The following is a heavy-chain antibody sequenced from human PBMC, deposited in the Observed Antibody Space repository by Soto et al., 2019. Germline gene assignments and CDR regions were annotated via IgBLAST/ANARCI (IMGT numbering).Heavy chain of an antibody. V-gene: IGHV3-21*01. CDR3: ARDTYYDYIWGPIGRSYDAFDI. CDR1: GFTFSSYS. CDR2: ISSSSSYI. Sequence: GSLRLSCAASGFTFSSYSMNWVRQAPGKGLEWVSSISSSSSYIYYADSVKGRFTISRDNAKNSLYLQMNSLRAEDTAVYYCARDTYYDYIWGPIGRSYDAFDIWGQGTMVTVSS. D-gene: IGHD3-16*01. J-gene: IGHJ3*02.